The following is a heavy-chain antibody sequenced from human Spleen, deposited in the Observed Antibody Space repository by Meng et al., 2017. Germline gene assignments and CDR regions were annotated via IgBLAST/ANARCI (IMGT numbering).Heavy chain of an antibody. CDR3: ARDNVGRGFDS. J-gene: IGHJ4*02. CDR2: IYYNGKT. D-gene: IGHD1-26*01. Sequence: QVQRQEAGPCLRRRSETLSLTCPVSGGSVSSGGYYWSGIRQPPGKGLEWIGYIYYNGKTKYNPSLKTRVTISEDTSKNRFSLRLASMTAADTAVYYCARDNVGRGFDSWGQGTLVTVSS. CDR1: GGSVSSGGYY. V-gene: IGHV4-61*03.